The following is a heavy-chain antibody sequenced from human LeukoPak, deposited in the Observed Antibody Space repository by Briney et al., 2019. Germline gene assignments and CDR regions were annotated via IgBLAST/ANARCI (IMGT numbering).Heavy chain of an antibody. CDR1: RFTLSSYW. CDR2: TNYDGSYT. CDR3: AGERCIGTSCSRGMDV. V-gene: IGHV3-74*01. Sequence: PGGSLRLSCVASRFTLSSYWMNWVRQAPGKGLVWVARTNYDGSYTDYADSVKGRFIISRDNAKNTLYLQMNSLRAEDTAIFFCAGERCIGTSCSRGMDVWGQGTTVTVSS. J-gene: IGHJ6*02. D-gene: IGHD2-2*01.